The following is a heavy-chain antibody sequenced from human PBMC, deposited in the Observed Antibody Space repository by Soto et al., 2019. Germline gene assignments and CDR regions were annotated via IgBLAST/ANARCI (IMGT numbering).Heavy chain of an antibody. D-gene: IGHD1-26*01. CDR1: GFSFSVYY. CDR2: ISSSGDTI. CDR3: TREGGYHIDN. Sequence: VQLLESGGGLVKPGESLRLSCAASGFSFSVYYMSWVRQAPGKGLEWISYISSSGDTIYYADSMKGRFTVSRDNAKNSLYLQMNSLRAEDTAIYYCTREGGYHIDNWGQGTLVTVSS. V-gene: IGHV3-11*01. J-gene: IGHJ4*02.